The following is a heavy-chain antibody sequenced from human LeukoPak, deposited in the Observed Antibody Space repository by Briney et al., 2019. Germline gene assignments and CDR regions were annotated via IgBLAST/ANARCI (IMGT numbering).Heavy chain of an antibody. V-gene: IGHV4-59*01. CDR2: IYYSGST. CDR1: GGSISSYY. CDR3: ARMAVDRPFDP. J-gene: IGHJ5*02. D-gene: IGHD4-23*01. Sequence: PSETLSLTCTVSGGSISSYYWSWIRQPAGKGLEWIGYIYYSGSTNYNPSLKSRVTISVDTSKNQFSLKLSSVTAADTAVYYCARMAVDRPFDPWGQGTLVTVSS.